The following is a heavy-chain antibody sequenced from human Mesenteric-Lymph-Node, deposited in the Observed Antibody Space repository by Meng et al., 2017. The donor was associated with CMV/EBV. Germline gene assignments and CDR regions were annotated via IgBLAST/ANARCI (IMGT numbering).Heavy chain of an antibody. CDR1: GGSISSSSYY. CDR3: ARPHYYGSGSSPWFDP. CDR2: IYYSGST. Sequence: QLQLQESGPGLVKPSEPLSLPCTVSGGSISSSSYYWGWIRQPPGKGLEWIGSIYYSGSTYYNPSLKSRVTISVDTSKNQFSLKLSSVTAADTAVYYCARPHYYGSGSSPWFDPWGQGTLVTVSS. V-gene: IGHV4-39*01. J-gene: IGHJ5*02. D-gene: IGHD3-10*01.